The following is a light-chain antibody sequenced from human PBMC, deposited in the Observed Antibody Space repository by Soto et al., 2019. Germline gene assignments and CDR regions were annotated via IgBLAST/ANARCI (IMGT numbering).Light chain of an antibody. CDR1: QSVSSSY. CDR3: QQYGSSPPVT. V-gene: IGKV3-20*01. Sequence: EIVLTQSPGTLSLSPGERATLSCRASQSVSSSYLAWSQQKPGQAPRLLIYGASSRATGIPDRFSGSGSGTDFTLTINRLEPEDFAVYYCQQYGSSPPVTFGQGTRLEIK. J-gene: IGKJ5*01. CDR2: GAS.